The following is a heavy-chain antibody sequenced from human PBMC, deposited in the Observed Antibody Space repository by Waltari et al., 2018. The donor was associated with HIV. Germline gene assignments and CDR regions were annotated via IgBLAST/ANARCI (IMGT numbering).Heavy chain of an antibody. V-gene: IGHV3-7*01. CDR2: IKQDGSEK. J-gene: IGHJ6*02. Sequence: EVHLVESGGTLVQPGGSLRLSCAASGFTFSSFCMSWVRQAPGKGLEWVANIKQDGSEKNYVASMKGRFTISRDNAKNSLYLQMNSLRVEDTAVYYCARESATSPRYAMDVWGQGTTVTVSS. CDR3: ARESATSPRYAMDV. D-gene: IGHD1-26*01. CDR1: GFTFSSFC.